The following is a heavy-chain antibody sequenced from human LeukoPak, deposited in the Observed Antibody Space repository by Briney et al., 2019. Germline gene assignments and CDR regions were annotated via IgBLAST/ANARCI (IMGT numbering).Heavy chain of an antibody. CDR2: INHSGST. V-gene: IGHV4-34*01. J-gene: IGHJ5*02. Sequence: PSETLSLTCAVYGGSFSGYYWSWIREPPGKGLEWIGEINHSGSTNYNPSLKSRVTISVDTSKNQFSLKLSSVTAADTAVYYCARKCSGGSYHMWRGLWFDPWGQGTLVTVSS. CDR1: GGSFSGYY. D-gene: IGHD2-15*01. CDR3: ARKCSGGSYHMWRGLWFDP.